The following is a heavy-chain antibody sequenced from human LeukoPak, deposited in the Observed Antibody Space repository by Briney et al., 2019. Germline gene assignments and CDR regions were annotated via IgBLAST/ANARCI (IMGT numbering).Heavy chain of an antibody. J-gene: IGHJ4*02. CDR2: ISAGGST. CDR3: ASGVTYYYGSASDY. Sequence: PGESLRLSCAASGFTVSSNYMTWVRQAPGKGLEWVSVISAGGSTYYADSVKGRFTISRDNSKNTLYLQMNSLRAEDTAVYYCASGVTYYYGSASDYWGQGTLVTVSS. D-gene: IGHD3-10*01. CDR1: GFTVSSNY. V-gene: IGHV3-53*01.